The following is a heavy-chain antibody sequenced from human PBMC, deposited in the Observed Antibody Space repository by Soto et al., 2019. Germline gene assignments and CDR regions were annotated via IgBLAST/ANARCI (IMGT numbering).Heavy chain of an antibody. CDR3: ARGNLDV. D-gene: IGHD1-1*01. J-gene: IGHJ6*02. V-gene: IGHV3-48*01. CDR1: GFTFSSYS. CDR2: ISGSSRTI. Sequence: GGSLRLSCAASGFTFSSYSMNWVRQAPGKGLEWVSYISGSSRTINYADSVKGRFTISRDNFKNTLYLQMNNLRTEDTALYYCARGNLDVWGQGTTVTVSS.